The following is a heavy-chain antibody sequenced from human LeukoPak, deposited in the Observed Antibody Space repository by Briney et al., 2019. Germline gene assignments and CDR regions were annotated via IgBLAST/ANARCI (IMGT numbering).Heavy chain of an antibody. CDR3: ARDRWYSRNWNDAVDI. V-gene: IGHV1-2*02. D-gene: IGHD6-13*01. Sequence: ASVKVSCKASGYTFTGYYMHWVRQAPGQGLEWMGWINPKSGGTNYAQKFQGRVTMTRDTSISTAYMELSRLRSDDTAVYYCARDRWYSRNWNDAVDIWGQGTMVTVSS. J-gene: IGHJ3*02. CDR1: GYTFTGYY. CDR2: INPKSGGT.